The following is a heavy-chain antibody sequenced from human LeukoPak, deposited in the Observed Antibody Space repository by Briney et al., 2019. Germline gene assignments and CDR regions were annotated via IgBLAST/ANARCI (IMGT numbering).Heavy chain of an antibody. Sequence: GGSLRLSCAASGSTFSNYGLHWVRQAPGKGLEWVAFIRSDGNIKYYADSVKGRFTISRDNTKSTLYLQMSSLRVEDTAVYYCTRSLYSGTNSDYWGQGTLVTVSS. CDR3: TRSLYSGTNSDY. CDR1: GSTFSNYG. V-gene: IGHV3-30*02. CDR2: IRSDGNIK. J-gene: IGHJ4*02. D-gene: IGHD1-26*01.